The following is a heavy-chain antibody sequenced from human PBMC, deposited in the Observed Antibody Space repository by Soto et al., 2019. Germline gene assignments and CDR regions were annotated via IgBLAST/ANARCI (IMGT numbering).Heavy chain of an antibody. CDR1: GFTFSGSA. CDR3: AREGPYNSFDP. D-gene: IGHD1-20*01. Sequence: GGSLRLSCAASGFTFSGSAIHWVRQASGKGLEWVGRIRTKPNSYATVYAPSVKGRFTISRDDSKSTAYLQMDSLETGDTAVYYCAREGPYNSFDPWGQGTLVTVSS. J-gene: IGHJ5*02. CDR2: IRTKPNSYAT. V-gene: IGHV3-73*01.